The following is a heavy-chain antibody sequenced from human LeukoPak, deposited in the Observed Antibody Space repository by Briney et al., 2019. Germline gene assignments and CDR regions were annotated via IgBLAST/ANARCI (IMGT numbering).Heavy chain of an antibody. J-gene: IGHJ4*02. V-gene: IGHV1-69*06. CDR1: GGTFSSYA. CDR3: ARAGVRGYSYVERFYYFDY. D-gene: IGHD5-18*01. CDR2: IIPIFGTA. Sequence: VASVKVSCKASGGTFSSYAISWVRQAPGQGLEWMGGIIPIFGTANYAQKFQGRVTITADKSTSTAYMELSSLRSEDTAVYYCARAGVRGYSYVERFYYFDYWGQGTLVTVSS.